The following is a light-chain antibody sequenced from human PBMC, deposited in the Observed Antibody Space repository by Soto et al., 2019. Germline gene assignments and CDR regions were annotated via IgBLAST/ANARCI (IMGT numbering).Light chain of an antibody. CDR2: DAS. J-gene: IGKJ4*01. CDR1: RSVSISY. V-gene: IGKV3D-20*01. Sequence: EIVLTQSPATLSLSPGERATLSCGAVRSVSISYLARYQQKPGLAPRLLIYDASNRATGIPARFTGSGSGTDFTPTISRLHTEDFPTYYCQQSYRPPLTFGGGTKVDIK. CDR3: QQSYRPPLT.